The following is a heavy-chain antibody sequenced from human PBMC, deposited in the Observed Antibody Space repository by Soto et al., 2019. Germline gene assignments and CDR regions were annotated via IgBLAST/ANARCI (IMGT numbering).Heavy chain of an antibody. D-gene: IGHD5-12*01. CDR3: AGLGYSGYDWGAFDI. Sequence: QLQLQESGPGLVKPSETLSLTCTVSGGSISSSSYYWGWIRQPPGKGLEWIGSIYYSGSTYYNPSLKSRVTIPVDTSKNQFSLKLSSVTAADTAVYYCAGLGYSGYDWGAFDIWGQGTMVTVSS. CDR1: GGSISSSSYY. V-gene: IGHV4-39*01. J-gene: IGHJ3*02. CDR2: IYYSGST.